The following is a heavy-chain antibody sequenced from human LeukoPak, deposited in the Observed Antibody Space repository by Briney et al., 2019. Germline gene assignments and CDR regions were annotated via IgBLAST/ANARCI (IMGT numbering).Heavy chain of an antibody. D-gene: IGHD5-12*01. V-gene: IGHV3-7*01. Sequence: GGSLRLSCAASGFTFSSYAMSWVRQAPGKGLEWVANIKQDGSEKYYVDSVKGRFTISRDNAKNSLYLQMNSLRAEDTAVYYCARNSGYDWGLLDYWGQGTLVTVSS. CDR1: GFTFSSYA. CDR3: ARNSGYDWGLLDY. J-gene: IGHJ4*02. CDR2: IKQDGSEK.